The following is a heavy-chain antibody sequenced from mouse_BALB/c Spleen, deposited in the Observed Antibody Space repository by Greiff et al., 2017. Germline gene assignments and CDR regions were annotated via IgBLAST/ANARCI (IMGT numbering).Heavy chain of an antibody. Sequence: EVKVEESGGGLVQPGGSLRLSCATSGFTFTDYYMSWVRQPPGKALAWLGFIRNKANGYTTEYSASVKGRFTISRDNSQSILYLQMNTLRAEDSATYYCARGPYYYGSSSMDYWGQGTSVTVSS. J-gene: IGHJ4*01. D-gene: IGHD1-1*01. CDR2: IRNKANGYTT. CDR1: GFTFTDYY. V-gene: IGHV7-3*02. CDR3: ARGPYYYGSSSMDY.